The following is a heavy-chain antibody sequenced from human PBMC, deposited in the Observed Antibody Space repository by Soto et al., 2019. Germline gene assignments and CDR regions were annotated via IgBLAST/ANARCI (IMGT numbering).Heavy chain of an antibody. V-gene: IGHV3-13*01. Sequence: GGSLRLSCAASGFTFSSYDMHWVRQATGKGLEWVSAIGTAGDTYYPGSVKGRFTISRENAKNSLYLQMNSLRAEDTAVYYCARSSPYCTNGVCYTVGGFDYWGQGTLVTVSS. CDR2: IGTAGDT. D-gene: IGHD2-8*01. J-gene: IGHJ4*02. CDR1: GFTFSSYD. CDR3: ARSSPYCTNGVCYTVGGFDY.